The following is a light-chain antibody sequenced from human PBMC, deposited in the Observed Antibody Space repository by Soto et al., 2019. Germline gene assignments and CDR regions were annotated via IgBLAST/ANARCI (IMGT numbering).Light chain of an antibody. CDR3: QQRSNWPRGS. CDR1: LSVSSY. Sequence: EIVLTQSPATLSLSPGERATLSCRASLSVSSYLAWYQQKPGQAPRLLIYDASKRPPGTPARFSGSGSGTDLTLTISSLEPEDFAVYYCQQRSNWPRGSFGPGTKVDIK. V-gene: IGKV3-11*01. CDR2: DAS. J-gene: IGKJ3*01.